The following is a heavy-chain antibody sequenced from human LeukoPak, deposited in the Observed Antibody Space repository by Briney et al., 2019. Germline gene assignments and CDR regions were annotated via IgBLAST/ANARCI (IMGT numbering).Heavy chain of an antibody. V-gene: IGHV6-1*01. D-gene: IGHD3-16*01. CDR3: ARSWGGAAPFDF. Sequence: SQTLSLTCAISGDSVSSDSAAWDWIRQSPSRGLEWLGRTYYRCKWFNTYAASVKSRIIVNPDTAKNQFSLHLNSVTPEDTAVYYCARSWGGAAPFDFWGQGTQVTVSS. J-gene: IGHJ4*02. CDR2: TYYRCKWFN. CDR1: GDSVSSDSAA.